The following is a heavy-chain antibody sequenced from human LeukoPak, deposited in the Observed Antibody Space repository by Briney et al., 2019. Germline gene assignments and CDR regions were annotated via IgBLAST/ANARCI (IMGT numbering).Heavy chain of an antibody. CDR1: GYTFTSYY. V-gene: IGHV1-46*01. D-gene: IGHD5-24*01. J-gene: IGHJ4*02. Sequence: ASVKVSCKASGYTFTSYYMHWVRQAPGQGLEWMGIINPSGGSTSYAQKFQGRVTITTDESTSTAYMELSSLRSEDTAVYYCAREAVEMATGPLDYWGQGTLVTVSS. CDR3: AREAVEMATGPLDY. CDR2: INPSGGST.